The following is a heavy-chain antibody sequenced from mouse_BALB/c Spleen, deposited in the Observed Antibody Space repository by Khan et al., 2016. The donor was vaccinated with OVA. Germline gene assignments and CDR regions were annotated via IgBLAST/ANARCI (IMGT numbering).Heavy chain of an antibody. CDR2: IWGGGGT. D-gene: IGHD2-14*01. V-gene: IGHV2-6-4*01. CDR3: ARAYYRYDGYYAMDY. Sequence: QVQLQQSGPGLVAPSQSCSITSPVSGFPLSRYNIPWVRHPPGKGLNWLGVIWGGGGTDYNSTLKSRLSIIKDNSKSQVFLKMNSLQTDDTAMYYCARAYYRYDGYYAMDYWGQGTSVTVSS. CDR1: GFPLSRYN. J-gene: IGHJ4*01.